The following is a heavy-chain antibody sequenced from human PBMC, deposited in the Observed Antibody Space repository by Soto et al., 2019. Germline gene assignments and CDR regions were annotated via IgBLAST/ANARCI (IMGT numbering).Heavy chain of an antibody. CDR2: INAGNGNT. Sequence: ASVNGSRKASGYTFTIYVIHCGRKAPGQRLEWMGWINAGNGNTKYSQKFQGRVTITRDTSASTAYMELSSLRSEDTAVYYCARSIVVVTALDYWGQGTLVTVSS. J-gene: IGHJ4*02. D-gene: IGHD2-21*02. V-gene: IGHV1-3*01. CDR3: ARSIVVVTALDY. CDR1: GYTFTIYV.